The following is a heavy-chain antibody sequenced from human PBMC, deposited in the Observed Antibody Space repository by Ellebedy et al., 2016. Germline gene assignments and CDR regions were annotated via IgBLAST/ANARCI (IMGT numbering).Heavy chain of an antibody. CDR2: ISSSSSYI. D-gene: IGHD3-3*01. CDR1: GFTFSSYS. V-gene: IGHV3-21*01. J-gene: IGHJ3*02. CDR3: ASEPPRITDFWSGYYSPQNAFDI. Sequence: GGSLRLXXAASGFTFSSYSMNWVRQAPGKGLEWVSSISSSSSYIYYADSVKGRFTISRDNAKNSLYLQMNSLRAEDTAVYYCASEPPRITDFWSGYYSPQNAFDIWGQGTMVTVSS.